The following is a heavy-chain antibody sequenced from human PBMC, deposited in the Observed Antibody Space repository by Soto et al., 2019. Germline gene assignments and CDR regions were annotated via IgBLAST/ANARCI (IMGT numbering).Heavy chain of an antibody. CDR3: ARDSFYYDSSGYYDY. CDR2: ISAYNGNT. D-gene: IGHD3-22*01. CDR1: GYTFTSYG. Sequence: QVQLVQSGAEVKKPGASVKVSCKASGYTFTSYGISWVRQAPGQGLEWMGWISAYNGNTNYAQKLQGIVTMTTDTSTSTAYIELRSLRSDDTAVYYCARDSFYYDSSGYYDYWGQGTLVTVSS. V-gene: IGHV1-18*01. J-gene: IGHJ4*02.